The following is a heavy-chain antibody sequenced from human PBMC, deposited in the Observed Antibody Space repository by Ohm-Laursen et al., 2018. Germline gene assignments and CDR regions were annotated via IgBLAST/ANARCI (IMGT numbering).Heavy chain of an antibody. CDR1: GFTFSDYY. J-gene: IGHJ4*02. CDR3: TTAQSPLDY. V-gene: IGHV3-11*01. CDR2: TSSSGSTI. Sequence: SLRLSCSAFGFTFSDYYMSWVRQAPGKGLEWVSYTSSSGSTIYYADSVKGRFTISRDNAKNSLYLQMNSLKTEDTAVYYCTTAQSPLDYWGQGTLVTVSS.